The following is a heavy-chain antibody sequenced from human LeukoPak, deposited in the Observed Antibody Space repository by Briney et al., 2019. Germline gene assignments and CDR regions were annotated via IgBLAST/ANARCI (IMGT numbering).Heavy chain of an antibody. Sequence: GGSLRLSCAASGFTFRNAWMSWVRQAPGKGLEWVSYISGSSTYTNYADSVKGRFTISRDNAKNSLYLQMNSLRAEDTAVYYCARDIGPQGGYSGYHPPLRYWGQGTLVTVSS. J-gene: IGHJ4*02. CDR2: ISGSSTYT. V-gene: IGHV3-11*05. CDR3: ARDIGPQGGYSGYHPPLRY. CDR1: GFTFRNAW. D-gene: IGHD5-12*01.